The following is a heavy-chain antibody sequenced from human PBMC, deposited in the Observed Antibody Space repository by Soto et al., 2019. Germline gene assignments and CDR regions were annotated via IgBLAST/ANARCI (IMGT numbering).Heavy chain of an antibody. D-gene: IGHD2-8*01. V-gene: IGHV3-30*03. Sequence: PGGSLRLSCAASGFTFSSYGMHWVRQAPGKGLEWVAVISYDGSNKYYADSVKGRFTISRDNSKNTLYLQMNSLRAEDTAVHYCAILLMVYEAFDYWGQGTLVTVSS. CDR1: GFTFSSYG. CDR3: AILLMVYEAFDY. J-gene: IGHJ4*02. CDR2: ISYDGSNK.